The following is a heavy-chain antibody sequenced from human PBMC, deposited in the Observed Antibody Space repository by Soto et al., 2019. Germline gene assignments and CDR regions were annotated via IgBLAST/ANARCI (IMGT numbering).Heavy chain of an antibody. CDR2: INPNSGGT. CDR1: GDSFTGYD. CDR3: ATFLAYVCNSSYSSGIYV. J-gene: IGHJ6*02. Sequence: ASGKVSCKASGDSFTGYDMQWVRQAPGQGLEWMGWINPNSGGTNYAQKFQGGVTMTRDTSISTAYMELSRLRSDDTAGDYCATFLAYVCNSSYSSGIYVWAQRTTLPVSS. D-gene: IGHD3-16*01. V-gene: IGHV1-2*02.